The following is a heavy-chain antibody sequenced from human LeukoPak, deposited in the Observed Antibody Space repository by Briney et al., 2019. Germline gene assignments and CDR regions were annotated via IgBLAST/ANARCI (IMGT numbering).Heavy chain of an antibody. D-gene: IGHD5-12*01. J-gene: IGHJ4*02. Sequence: ASVTVSCKASGYTFTGYYMHWVRQAPGQGLEWMGWINPNSGGTNYAQKFQGRVTVTRDTSISTVYMELSGLRSDDTAVYYCARMGLPARGLGHWGQGTLVTVSS. CDR2: INPNSGGT. CDR1: GYTFTGYY. CDR3: ARMGLPARGLGH. V-gene: IGHV1-2*02.